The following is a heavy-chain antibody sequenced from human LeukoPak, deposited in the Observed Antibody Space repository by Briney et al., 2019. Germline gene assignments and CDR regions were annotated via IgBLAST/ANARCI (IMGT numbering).Heavy chain of an antibody. CDR1: GFTVSSNY. D-gene: IGHD3-3*01. J-gene: IGHJ4*02. CDR2: IYSGGST. CDR3: ARADSSYDFWGGYYFDY. V-gene: IGHV3-53*01. Sequence: GGSLRLSCAASGFTVSSNYMSWVRQAPGKGLEWVSVIYSGGSTYYADSVKGRFTICRDNSKNTLYLQMNSLRAEDTAVYYCARADSSYDFWGGYYFDYWGQGTLVTVSS.